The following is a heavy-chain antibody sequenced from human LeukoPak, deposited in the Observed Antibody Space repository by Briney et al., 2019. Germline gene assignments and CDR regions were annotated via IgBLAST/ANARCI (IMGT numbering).Heavy chain of an antibody. D-gene: IGHD4-17*01. Sequence: PGGSLRLSCAASGFTFSSYWMSWVRQAPGKGLEWVANIKQDGGEKYYLDSVKGRFTVSRDNAKNSPYLQMSSLRAEDTAVYYCARVGARQILEYWGQGTLVTVSS. CDR3: ARVGARQILEY. J-gene: IGHJ4*02. CDR2: IKQDGGEK. V-gene: IGHV3-7*01. CDR1: GFTFSSYW.